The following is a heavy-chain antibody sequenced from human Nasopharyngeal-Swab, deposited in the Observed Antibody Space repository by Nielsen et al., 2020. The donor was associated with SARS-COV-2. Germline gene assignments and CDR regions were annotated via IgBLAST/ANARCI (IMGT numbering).Heavy chain of an antibody. V-gene: IGHV3-30*02. J-gene: IGHJ4*02. CDR2: IPSDGSDK. D-gene: IGHD3-10*01. CDR3: AKVFPYGSGRYSPAWDFHY. Sequence: GESLKISCAASGFTFSGYAMHWVRQPAGKGLEWVALIPSDGSDKYYADSVKGRFTISRDNSKNTLYLQMNSLRAEDTAVYYCAKVFPYGSGRYSPAWDFHYWGQGTLVAVSS. CDR1: GFTFSGYA.